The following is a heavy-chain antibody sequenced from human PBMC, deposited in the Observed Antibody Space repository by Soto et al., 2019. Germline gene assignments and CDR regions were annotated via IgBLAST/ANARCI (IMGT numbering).Heavy chain of an antibody. J-gene: IGHJ4*02. V-gene: IGHV1-69*06. Sequence: ASVKVSCKASGGTFSSYAISWVRQAPGQGLEWMGGIIPIFGTANYAQKFQGRVTITADKSTSTAYMELSSLRSEDTAVYYCARGRGLYNSGRSQLDSWGQGTLVTVSS. CDR3: ARGRGLYNSGRSQLDS. CDR1: GGTFSSYA. CDR2: IIPIFGTA. D-gene: IGHD1-1*01.